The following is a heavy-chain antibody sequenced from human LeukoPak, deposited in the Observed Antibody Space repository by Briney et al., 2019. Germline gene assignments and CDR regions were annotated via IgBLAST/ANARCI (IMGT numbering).Heavy chain of an antibody. CDR2: ISYDGSNK. CDR1: GFTFSSYA. Sequence: PGGSLRLSCAASGFTFSSYAMHWVRQAPGKGLEWVAVISYDGSNKYYADSVKGRFTISRDNSKNTLYLQMNSLRAEDTALYYCASLVRGELSSYWGQGTLVTVSS. D-gene: IGHD3-16*02. J-gene: IGHJ4*02. CDR3: ASLVRGELSSY. V-gene: IGHV3-30-3*01.